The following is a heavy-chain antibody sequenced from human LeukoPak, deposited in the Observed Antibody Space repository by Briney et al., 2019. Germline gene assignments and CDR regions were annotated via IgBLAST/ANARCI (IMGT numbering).Heavy chain of an antibody. D-gene: IGHD6-19*01. J-gene: IGHJ4*02. CDR2: ISSSGSTR. CDR1: GFTFSSYE. Sequence: GGSLRLSCAASGFTFSSYEMNWVRQAPGKGLEWVSHISSSGSTRTYADSVKGRFTISRDNARNSLYLEMNTLRAEDTAVYYCAREIVSAVAGNFDYWGQGTLVTVSS. CDR3: AREIVSAVAGNFDY. V-gene: IGHV3-48*03.